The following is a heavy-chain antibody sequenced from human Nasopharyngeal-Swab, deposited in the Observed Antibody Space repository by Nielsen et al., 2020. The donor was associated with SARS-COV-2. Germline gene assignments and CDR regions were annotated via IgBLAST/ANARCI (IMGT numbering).Heavy chain of an antibody. J-gene: IGHJ4*02. Sequence: SVKVSCKASGYIFTSYDISWVRQARAQGLEWMGWIGAYNGNTNYAQKFQDRVTMTTDTSTSTVYMELRSLRSDDTAVYYCARHGVAEDYWGQGTLVTVSS. CDR1: GYIFTSYD. V-gene: IGHV1-18*01. D-gene: IGHD3-3*01. CDR3: ARHGVAEDY. CDR2: IGAYNGNT.